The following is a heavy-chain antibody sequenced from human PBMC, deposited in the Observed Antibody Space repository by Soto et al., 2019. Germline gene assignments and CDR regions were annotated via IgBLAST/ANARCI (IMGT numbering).Heavy chain of an antibody. D-gene: IGHD7-27*01. J-gene: IGHJ3*02. CDR2: IKSKTDGGTK. V-gene: IGHV3-15*01. CDR3: TTQSLQRTGDWGI. CDR1: GFTFSNAW. Sequence: GGSLRLSCAASGFTFSNAWMSWVRQAPGKGLEWVGRIKSKTDGGTKDYAAPVKGRFTISRDDSKNTLYLQMNSLKTEDTAVYCCTTQSLQRTGDWGIWGQGTMVTVSS.